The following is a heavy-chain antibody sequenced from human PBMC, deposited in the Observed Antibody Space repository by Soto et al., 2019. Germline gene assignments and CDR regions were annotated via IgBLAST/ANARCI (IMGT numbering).Heavy chain of an antibody. V-gene: IGHV1-69*13. J-gene: IGHJ4*02. Sequence: VASVKVSCKASGGTFSSYAISWVRQAPGQGLEWMGGIIPIFGTANYAQKFQGRVTITADESTSTAYMELSSLRSEDTAVYYCARGYGYSYGYPIDYWGQGTLVTVSS. CDR3: ARGYGYSYGYPIDY. CDR2: IIPIFGTA. CDR1: GGTFSSYA. D-gene: IGHD5-18*01.